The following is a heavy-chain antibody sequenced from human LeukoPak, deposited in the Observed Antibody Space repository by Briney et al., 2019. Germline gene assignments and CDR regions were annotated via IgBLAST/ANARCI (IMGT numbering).Heavy chain of an antibody. CDR1: GFTFTSSA. J-gene: IGHJ4*02. CDR3: AADPPLVGATGGFDY. D-gene: IGHD1-26*01. Sequence: RASVKVSCKASGFTFTSSAVQWVRQARGQRLEWIGWIVVGSGNTNYAQKFQERVTITRDMSTSTAYMELSSLRSEDTAVYYCAADPPLVGATGGFDYWGQGTLVTVSS. V-gene: IGHV1-58*01. CDR2: IVVGSGNT.